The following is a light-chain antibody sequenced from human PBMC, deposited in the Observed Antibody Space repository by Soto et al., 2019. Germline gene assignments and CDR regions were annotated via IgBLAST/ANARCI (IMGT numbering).Light chain of an antibody. Sequence: EIVLTQSPGTLSLSPGERATLSCRASQSVGSNYLAWYQQKSGQAPRLLIYGVSNRATDIPDRFSASGSGTDFTLTISRLEPADFAVYYCQQYGSSVRTFGQGTKVEIK. CDR2: GVS. J-gene: IGKJ1*01. CDR1: QSVGSNY. V-gene: IGKV3-20*01. CDR3: QQYGSSVRT.